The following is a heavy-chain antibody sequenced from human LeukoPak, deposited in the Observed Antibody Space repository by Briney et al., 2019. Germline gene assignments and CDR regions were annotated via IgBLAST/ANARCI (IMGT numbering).Heavy chain of an antibody. D-gene: IGHD3-10*01. J-gene: IGHJ4*02. CDR2: ISSGSGTI. Sequence: GGSLRLSCAASGFAFSNALMTWVRQAPGKGLEWVSYISSGSGTIRYADSVKGRFTISRDNAKNSLYLHMSSLRDEDTAVYYCAGDSGYAFDYWGRGTLVTASS. CDR3: AGDSGYAFDY. CDR1: GFAFSNAL. V-gene: IGHV3-48*02.